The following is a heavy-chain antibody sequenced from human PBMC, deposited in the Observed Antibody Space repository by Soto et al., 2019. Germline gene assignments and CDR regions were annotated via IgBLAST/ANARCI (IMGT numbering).Heavy chain of an antibody. CDR3: ARAEYSSSSPDFDY. Sequence: PSQTLSLTFASSGDSVSSNSAAWNCISQSPSRGLEWLGRTYYGSKWYNDYAVSVKSRITINPDTSKNQFSLQLNSVTPEDTAVYYCARAEYSSSSPDFDYWGQGTLVTVSS. CDR2: TYYGSKWYN. D-gene: IGHD6-6*01. J-gene: IGHJ4*02. V-gene: IGHV6-1*01. CDR1: GDSVSSNSAA.